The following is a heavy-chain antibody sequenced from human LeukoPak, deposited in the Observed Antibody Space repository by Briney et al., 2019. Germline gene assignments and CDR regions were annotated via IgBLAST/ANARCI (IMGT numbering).Heavy chain of an antibody. Sequence: PGGSLRLSCAASGFTFDDYAMHWVRQAPGKGLEWVSGISWNSGSIGYADSVKGRFTISRDNAKNSLYLQMNSLRAEDTALYYCAKARCSSTSCNLDYWGQGTLVIVSS. CDR1: GFTFDDYA. J-gene: IGHJ4*02. V-gene: IGHV3-9*01. CDR2: ISWNSGSI. D-gene: IGHD2-2*01. CDR3: AKARCSSTSCNLDY.